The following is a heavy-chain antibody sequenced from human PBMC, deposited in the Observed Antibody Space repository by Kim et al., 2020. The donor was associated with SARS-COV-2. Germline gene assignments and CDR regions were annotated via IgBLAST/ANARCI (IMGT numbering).Heavy chain of an antibody. CDR1: GGSISSSSYY. D-gene: IGHD4-17*01. Sequence: SETLSLTCTVSGGSISSSSYYWGWIRQPPGKGLEWIGSIYYSGSTYYNPSLKSRVTISVDTSKNQFSLKLSSVTAADTAVYYCARHRGGRGYDPYGDYALAPFDYWGQGTLVTVSS. CDR2: IYYSGST. J-gene: IGHJ4*02. V-gene: IGHV4-39*01. CDR3: ARHRGGRGYDPYGDYALAPFDY.